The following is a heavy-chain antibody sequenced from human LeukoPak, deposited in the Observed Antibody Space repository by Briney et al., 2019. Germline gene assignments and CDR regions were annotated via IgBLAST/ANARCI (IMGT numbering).Heavy chain of an antibody. Sequence: PGGSLRLSCAASGFTFSSYWMHWVRQAPGKGLVWVSRINTDGSSTSYADSVKGRFTISRDNAKNTLYLQMNSLRAEDTAVYYCARNLPKLGPQAGMSITMVRGVHGGFDYWGQGTLVTVSS. CDR3: ARNLPKLGPQAGMSITMVRGVHGGFDY. CDR1: GFTFSSYW. D-gene: IGHD3-10*01. J-gene: IGHJ4*02. CDR2: INTDGSST. V-gene: IGHV3-74*01.